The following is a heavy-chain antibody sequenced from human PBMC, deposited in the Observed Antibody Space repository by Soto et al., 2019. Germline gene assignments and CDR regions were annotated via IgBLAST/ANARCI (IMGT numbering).Heavy chain of an antibody. J-gene: IGHJ3*02. Sequence: GASVKVSCKASGYTFASYGISWVRQAPGQGLEWMGWISAYNGNTNYAQKLQGRVTMTTDTSTSTAYMELRSLRSDDTAVYYCARWEYQLLNIAVAGSGAFDIWGQGTMVTVSS. V-gene: IGHV1-18*01. D-gene: IGHD6-19*01. CDR2: ISAYNGNT. CDR1: GYTFASYG. CDR3: ARWEYQLLNIAVAGSGAFDI.